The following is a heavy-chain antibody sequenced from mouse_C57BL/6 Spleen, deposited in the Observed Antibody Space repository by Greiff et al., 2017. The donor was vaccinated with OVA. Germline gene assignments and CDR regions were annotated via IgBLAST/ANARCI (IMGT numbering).Heavy chain of an antibody. CDR1: GSAFRSSW. D-gene: IGHD1-1*01. Sequence: QVQLQQYGNELVKQGKSIQQYCKASGSAFRSSWMNWVKQRPGKGLEWIGRIYPGDGDTNYNGKFKGKATLTADKSSSTAYMQLSSLTSEDSAVYFCASFYYGSSQYYAMDYWGQGTSVTVSS. V-gene: IGHV1-82*01. CDR2: IYPGDGDT. J-gene: IGHJ4*01. CDR3: ASFYYGSSQYYAMDY.